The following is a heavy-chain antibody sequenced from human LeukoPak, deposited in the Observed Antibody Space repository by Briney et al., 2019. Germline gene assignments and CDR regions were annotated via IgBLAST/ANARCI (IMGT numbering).Heavy chain of an antibody. CDR2: IYSGGST. V-gene: IGHV3-66*01. Sequence: GGSLRLSCAASGFTVSSNYMSWVRQAPGKGLEWVSVIYSGGSTYYADSVKGRFTISRVNSKNTLYLQMNSLRAEDTAVYYCARVLAGKVFDYWGQGTLVTVSS. CDR1: GFTVSSNY. J-gene: IGHJ4*02. D-gene: IGHD6-19*01. CDR3: ARVLAGKVFDY.